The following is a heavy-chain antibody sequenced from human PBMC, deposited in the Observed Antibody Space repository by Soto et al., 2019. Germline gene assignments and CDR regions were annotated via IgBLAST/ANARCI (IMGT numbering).Heavy chain of an antibody. V-gene: IGHV4-31*03. CDR2: IYYSGST. D-gene: IGHD6-13*01. J-gene: IGHJ5*02. CDR1: GGSISSGGYY. CDR3: ARVIAAAGTTPGMGLWFDP. Sequence: SETLSLTCTVSGGSISSGGYYWSWIRQHPGKGLEWIGYIYYSGSTYYNPSLKSRVTISVDTSKNQFSLKLSSVTAADTAVYYCARVIAAAGTTPGMGLWFDPWGQGTLVTVSS.